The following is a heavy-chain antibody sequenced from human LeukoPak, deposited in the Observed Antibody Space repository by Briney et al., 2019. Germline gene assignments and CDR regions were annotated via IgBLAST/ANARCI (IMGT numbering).Heavy chain of an antibody. CDR3: ARVGNTYYYDSSGYG. D-gene: IGHD3-22*01. Sequence: SETLSLTCTVSGYSISSGYYWGWIRQPPGKGLEWIGNVYHSGSTYYNPSLKSRVTISVDTSKNQFSLKLTSVTAADTAVYYCARVGNTYYYDSSGYGWGQGTLVTVSS. CDR1: GYSISSGYY. CDR2: VYHSGST. V-gene: IGHV4-38-2*02. J-gene: IGHJ4*02.